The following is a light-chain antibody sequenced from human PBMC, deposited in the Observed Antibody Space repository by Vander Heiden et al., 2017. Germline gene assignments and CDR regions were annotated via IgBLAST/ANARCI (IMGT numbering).Light chain of an antibody. Sequence: QSALTQPAPVSGSPGPSTTIACTGTSSDVGSYNLVSWYQQHPGKAPKLMIYEVSKRPSGVSNRFSGSKSGNTASLTISGLQAEDEADYYCCSYAGSSTLVFGGGTKLTVL. V-gene: IGLV2-23*02. CDR3: CSYAGSSTLV. CDR2: EVS. CDR1: SSDVGSYNL. J-gene: IGLJ2*01.